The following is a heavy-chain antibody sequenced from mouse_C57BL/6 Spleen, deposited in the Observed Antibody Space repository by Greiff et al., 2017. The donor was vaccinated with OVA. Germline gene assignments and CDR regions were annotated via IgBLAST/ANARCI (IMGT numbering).Heavy chain of an antibody. D-gene: IGHD2-4*01. Sequence: VKLMESGPELVKPGASVKISCKASGYAFSSSWMNRVKQRPGKGLEWIGRIYPGDGDTNYNGKFKGKATLTADKASSTAYMQLSSLTSEDSAVYFCARAYYDYDGAPLWYFDVWGTGTTVTVSS. CDR3: ARAYYDYDGAPLWYFDV. V-gene: IGHV1-82*01. J-gene: IGHJ1*03. CDR2: IYPGDGDT. CDR1: GYAFSSSW.